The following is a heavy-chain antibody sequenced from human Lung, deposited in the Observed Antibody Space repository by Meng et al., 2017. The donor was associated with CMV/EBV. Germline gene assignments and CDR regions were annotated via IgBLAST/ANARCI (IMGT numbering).Heavy chain of an antibody. CDR1: GYSFTSYW. V-gene: IGHV5-51*01. CDR2: IYPGDSDT. D-gene: IGHD3-22*01. J-gene: IGHJ5*02. CDR3: ARQYDTRTWDNWFDP. Sequence: GEXXKISCKGSGYSFTSYWIAWVRQMPGKGLEWMGIIYPGDSDTTYSPSFQGQVTISADNSISTTYLQWSSLRASDTAMYYCARQYDTRTWDNWFDPWGQGTXVTVDS.